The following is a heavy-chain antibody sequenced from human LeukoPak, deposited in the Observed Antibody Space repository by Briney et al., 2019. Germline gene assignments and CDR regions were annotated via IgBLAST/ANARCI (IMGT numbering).Heavy chain of an antibody. CDR3: ARRGYFDY. J-gene: IGHJ4*02. CDR1: GFTFSSYS. D-gene: IGHD5-12*01. CDR2: ISTSSSTI. V-gene: IGHV3-48*02. Sequence: GGSLRLSCAASGFTFSSYSMSWVRQAPGKGLEWISYISTSSSTICYADSVKGRFTISRDNGKNSLYLQMNSLRDEDTAVYYCARRGYFDYWGQGTLVTVSS.